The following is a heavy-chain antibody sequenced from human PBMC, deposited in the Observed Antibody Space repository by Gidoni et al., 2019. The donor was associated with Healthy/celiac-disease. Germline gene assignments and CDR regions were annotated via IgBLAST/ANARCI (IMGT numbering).Heavy chain of an antibody. J-gene: IGHJ3*02. CDR2: ISGSGGST. Sequence: EVQLLESGGGLVQPGGSLRLSCAASGFPFSRYAMSWVRPAPGKGLEWVSAISGSGGSTYYADSVKGRFTISRDNSKNTLYLQMNSLRAEDTAVYYCAKGYYYDSSGYPGDAFDIWGQGTMVTGSS. V-gene: IGHV3-23*01. D-gene: IGHD3-22*01. CDR1: GFPFSRYA. CDR3: AKGYYYDSSGYPGDAFDI.